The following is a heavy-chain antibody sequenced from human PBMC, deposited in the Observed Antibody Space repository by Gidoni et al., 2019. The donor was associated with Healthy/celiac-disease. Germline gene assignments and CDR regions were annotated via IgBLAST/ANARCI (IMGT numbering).Heavy chain of an antibody. D-gene: IGHD3-10*01. CDR3: ARDRYYYGSGSYYKGLGYGMDV. Sequence: QVQLVQSGAEVKKLGSSVKVSCKAYGGTCSSYAISWVRQAPGQGLEWMGGIIPIFGTANYAQKFQGRVTITADESTSTAYMELSSLRSEDTAVYYCARDRYYYGSGSYYKGLGYGMDVWGQGTTVTVSS. V-gene: IGHV1-69*01. CDR2: IIPIFGTA. CDR1: GGTCSSYA. J-gene: IGHJ6*02.